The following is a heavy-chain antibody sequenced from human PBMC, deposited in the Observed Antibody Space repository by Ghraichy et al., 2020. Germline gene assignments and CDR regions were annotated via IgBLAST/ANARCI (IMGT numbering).Heavy chain of an antibody. CDR1: GGSISSSSYY. CDR2: IYYSGST. Sequence: SETLSLTCTVSGGSISSSSYYWGWIRQPPGKGLEWIGSIYYSGSTYYNPSLKSRVTISVDTSKNQFSLKLSSVTAADTAVYYCARHRPTVTHYYYGMDVWGQGTTVTVSS. V-gene: IGHV4-39*01. J-gene: IGHJ6*02. CDR3: ARHRPTVTHYYYGMDV. D-gene: IGHD4-17*01.